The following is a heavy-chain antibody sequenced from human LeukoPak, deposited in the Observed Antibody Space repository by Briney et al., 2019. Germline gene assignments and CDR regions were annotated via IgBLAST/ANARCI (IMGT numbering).Heavy chain of an antibody. CDR1: GGSFSGYY. Sequence: SETLSLTCAVYGGSFSGYYWSWIRQSPGKGLEWIGEINHSGSTNYNPSLKSRVTISVDTSKNQFSLKLSSVTAADTAVYYCARVSGRDIVVVPAAVHFDSWGQGTLVTVSS. D-gene: IGHD2-2*01. J-gene: IGHJ4*02. V-gene: IGHV4-34*01. CDR3: ARVSGRDIVVVPAAVHFDS. CDR2: INHSGST.